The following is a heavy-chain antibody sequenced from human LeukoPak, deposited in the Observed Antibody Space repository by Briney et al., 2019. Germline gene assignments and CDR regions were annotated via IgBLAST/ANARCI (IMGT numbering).Heavy chain of an antibody. Sequence: ASVKVSCKASGYTFTSYYMHWVRQAPGQGLEWMGIINPSGGSTSYAQKFQGRVTMTRDTSTSTVYMELSSLRSEDTAVYYCARDWYYYDSSGSRSQDAFDIWGQGTMVTVSS. CDR3: ARDWYYYDSSGSRSQDAFDI. D-gene: IGHD3-22*01. CDR1: GYTFTSYY. CDR2: INPSGGST. J-gene: IGHJ3*02. V-gene: IGHV1-46*01.